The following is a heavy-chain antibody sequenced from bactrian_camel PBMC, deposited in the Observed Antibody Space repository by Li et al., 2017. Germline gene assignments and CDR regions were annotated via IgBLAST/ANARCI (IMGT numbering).Heavy chain of an antibody. CDR2: INSGGGST. Sequence: VQLVESGGGLVQPGGALKLSCGVSGFTFSSYVMCWVRQPPGKGLEWVSTINSGGGSTYYADSVKGRFTISRDNAKNTVYLQMNSLKPEDTAVYFCVREQKSGDYAPAFGYWGQGTQVTVS. J-gene: IGHJ6*01. CDR1: GFTFSSYV. D-gene: IGHD4*01. V-gene: IGHV3S40*01. CDR3: VREQKSGDYAPAFGY.